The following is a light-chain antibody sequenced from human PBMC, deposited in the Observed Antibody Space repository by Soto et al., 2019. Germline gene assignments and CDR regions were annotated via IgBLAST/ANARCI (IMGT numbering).Light chain of an antibody. Sequence: QSALTRPASVSGSPGQSITISCTGTRSDIGAYNFVSWYQQHPGKAPKLILYDVNIRPSGVSYRFSGSKSGNTASLTISGLQAEDEADYYCTSWTTSTTMIFGGGTKVTVL. CDR2: DVN. CDR1: RSDIGAYNF. CDR3: TSWTTSTTMI. J-gene: IGLJ2*01. V-gene: IGLV2-14*03.